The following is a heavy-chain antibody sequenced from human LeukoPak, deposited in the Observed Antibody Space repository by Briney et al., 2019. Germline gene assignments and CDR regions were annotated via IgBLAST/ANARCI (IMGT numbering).Heavy chain of an antibody. CDR2: INSDGSSA. D-gene: IGHD5-18*01. CDR1: GXTFSSYW. V-gene: IGHV3-74*01. CDR3: ARDRATAMFDY. Sequence: GGSLRLSCAVSGXTFSSYWMHWVRQAPGKGLVWVSRINSDGSSATYADSVKGRFTISRDNAKNTLYLQMNSLRAEDTAVYYCARDRATAMFDYWAQGTLVTVSS. J-gene: IGHJ4*02.